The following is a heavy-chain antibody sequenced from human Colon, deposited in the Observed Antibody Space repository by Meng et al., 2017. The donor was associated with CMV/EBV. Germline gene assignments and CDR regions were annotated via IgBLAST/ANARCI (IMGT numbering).Heavy chain of an antibody. V-gene: IGHV4-59*02. Sequence: SETLSLTCSVSGWSVSGYYWSWVRQPPGKGLEYIGYVHSSGTTNYSPSLKGRVTISVDRTRNQFSLKLTSVTAADTAVYFCAEPDEAGNSPHDIFDIWGQGTKVTVSS. CDR3: AEPDEAGNSPHDIFDI. CDR1: GWSVSGYY. J-gene: IGHJ3*02. D-gene: IGHD3-9*01. CDR2: VHSSGTT.